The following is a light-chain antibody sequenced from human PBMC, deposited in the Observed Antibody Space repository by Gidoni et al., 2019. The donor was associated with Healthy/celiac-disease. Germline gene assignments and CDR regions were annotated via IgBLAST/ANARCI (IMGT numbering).Light chain of an antibody. CDR3: QQFNNYPLT. V-gene: IGKV1D-13*01. Sequence: AIQLTQSPSSLSASVGDRVTITCRASQGISSALAGYQQKPGKAPKLLIYDASSLESGVPSRFSGSGSGTDFTLTISSLQPEDFATYYCQQFNNYPLTFGGVTKVEIK. CDR2: DAS. CDR1: QGISSA. J-gene: IGKJ4*01.